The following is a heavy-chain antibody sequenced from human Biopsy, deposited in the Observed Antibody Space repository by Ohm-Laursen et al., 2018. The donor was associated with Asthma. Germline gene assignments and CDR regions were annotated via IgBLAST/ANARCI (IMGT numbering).Heavy chain of an antibody. J-gene: IGHJ6*02. CDR3: ARAVDYSHYYGIDV. Sequence: ASVKVSCKTSGYTFNSAGITWVRQAPGQGLEWMGWISVYNGNTKVAQKLQDRVTMITDTSTSTAYMELRCLRSDDTAAYFCARAVDYSHYYGIDVWGQGTTVTVS. CDR1: GYTFNSAG. CDR2: ISVYNGNT. D-gene: IGHD3-10*01. V-gene: IGHV1-18*01.